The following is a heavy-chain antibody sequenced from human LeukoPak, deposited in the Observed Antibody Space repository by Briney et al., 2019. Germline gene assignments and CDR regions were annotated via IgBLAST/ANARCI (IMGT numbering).Heavy chain of an antibody. D-gene: IGHD7-27*01. V-gene: IGHV4-39*01. CDR2: IYYSGTT. CDR1: VGSISGSVYY. J-gene: IGHJ4*02. Sequence: SETLSLTCTVSVGSISGSVYYWAWTRQPPEKGLEWIGSIYYSGTTYFNPSLKSRITITIDTSKNQFSLQLTSVTAADTAVYYCATGPPLGPGFWGQGTPVTVSS. CDR3: ATGPPLGPGF.